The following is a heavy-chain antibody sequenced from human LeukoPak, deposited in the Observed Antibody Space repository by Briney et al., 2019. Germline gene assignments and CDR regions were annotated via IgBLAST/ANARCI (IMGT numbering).Heavy chain of an antibody. Sequence: ASVKVSCKASGFTFINYYMHWVRQAPGQGLEWLGIINLSGGSTHYPQKFQDRVTMTRDTSTSTVYMELSSLRSEDTAVYYCARGGFTTMVRGVIITLDAFDIWGQGTMVTVSS. V-gene: IGHV1-46*01. CDR1: GFTFINYY. CDR3: ARGGFTTMVRGVIITLDAFDI. CDR2: INLSGGST. D-gene: IGHD3-10*01. J-gene: IGHJ3*02.